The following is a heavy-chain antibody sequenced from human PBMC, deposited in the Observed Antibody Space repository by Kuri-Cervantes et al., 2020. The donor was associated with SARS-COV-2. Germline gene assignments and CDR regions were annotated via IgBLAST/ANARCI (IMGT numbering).Heavy chain of an antibody. CDR1: GFTFSTYS. CDR2: ISSSSSTI. CDR3: ARPLMAGPHYFDF. Sequence: GESLKISCAASGFTFSTYSMTWVRQAPGKGLEWVSYISSSSSTIYYADSVKGRFTISRDNAKNSLYLQMNSLRAEDTAVYYCARPLMAGPHYFDFWGQGTLVTVSS. J-gene: IGHJ4*02. V-gene: IGHV3-48*01. D-gene: IGHD6-19*01.